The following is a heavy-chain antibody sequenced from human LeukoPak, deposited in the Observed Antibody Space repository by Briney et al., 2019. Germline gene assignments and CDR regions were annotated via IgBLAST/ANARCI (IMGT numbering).Heavy chain of an antibody. Sequence: GESLKISCKGSGYSFTSYWIGWVRQMPGKGLEWMGIIYPGDSDTRYSPSFQGQVTISADKSISTAYLQWSSLKASDTAMYYCARHSGYSYGHTPAIEGANFDYWGQGTLVTVSS. CDR2: IYPGDSDT. CDR3: ARHSGYSYGHTPAIEGANFDY. J-gene: IGHJ4*02. D-gene: IGHD5-18*01. CDR1: GYSFTSYW. V-gene: IGHV5-51*01.